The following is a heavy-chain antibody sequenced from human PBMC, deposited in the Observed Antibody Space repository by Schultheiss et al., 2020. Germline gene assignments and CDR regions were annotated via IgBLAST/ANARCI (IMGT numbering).Heavy chain of an antibody. D-gene: IGHD3-10*01. V-gene: IGHV5-51*01. CDR1: GYSFTSYW. J-gene: IGHJ6*02. CDR3: ARGLWFGEVQLYYYYGMDV. Sequence: GESLKISCKGSGYSFTSYWIGWVRQMPGKGLEWMGIIYPGDSDTRYSPSFQGQVTISADKSISTAYLQWSSLKASDTAMYYCARGLWFGEVQLYYYYGMDVWGQGTTVTVSS. CDR2: IYPGDSDT.